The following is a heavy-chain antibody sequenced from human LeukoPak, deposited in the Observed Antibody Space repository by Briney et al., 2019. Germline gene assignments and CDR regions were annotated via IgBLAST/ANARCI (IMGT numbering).Heavy chain of an antibody. D-gene: IGHD6-6*01. Sequence: PGGSLRLSCEASGFTFSRYWMHWVRQAPGKGLVWVSRINSDASRTTYADSVKGRFTISRDNAKNTLYLQMNSLRAEDTAVYYCASLFLCYGCSSSSDSFNIWGQGTMVTVSS. CDR3: ASLFLCYGCSSSSDSFNI. J-gene: IGHJ3*02. V-gene: IGHV3-74*01. CDR2: INSDASRT. CDR1: GFTFSRYW.